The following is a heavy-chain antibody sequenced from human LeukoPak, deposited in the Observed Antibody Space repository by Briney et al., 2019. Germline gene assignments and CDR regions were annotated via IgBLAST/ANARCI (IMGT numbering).Heavy chain of an antibody. D-gene: IGHD3-16*01. CDR1: GISVSSNY. CDR3: ARGYDIFDY. V-gene: IGHV3-53*01. Sequence: GGSLRLSCAASGISVSSNYMTWVRQAPGKGLDWVSVLYSNYNTYYADSVKGRFTISRDNSKNTLYLQMNSLRAEDTALYYCARGYDIFDYWGQGTLVTVS. J-gene: IGHJ4*02. CDR2: LYSNYNT.